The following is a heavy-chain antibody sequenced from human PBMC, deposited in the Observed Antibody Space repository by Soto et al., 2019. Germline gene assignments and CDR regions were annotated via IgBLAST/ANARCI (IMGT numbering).Heavy chain of an antibody. CDR1: GFTVSSNY. D-gene: IGHD2-2*01. J-gene: IGHJ6*02. V-gene: IGHV3-66*01. CDR2: IYSGGST. Sequence: GGSLRLSCAASGFTVSSNYMNWVRQAPGKGLEWVSVIYSGGSTYYADSVKGRFTISRDNSKNTLYLQMNSLRAEDTAVYYCARGGIPDYYYYAMDVCGQGTTVTVCS. CDR3: ARGGIPDYYYYAMDV.